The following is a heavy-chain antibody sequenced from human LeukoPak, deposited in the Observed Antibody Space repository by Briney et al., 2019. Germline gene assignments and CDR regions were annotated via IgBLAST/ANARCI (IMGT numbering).Heavy chain of an antibody. Sequence: SETLSLTCAVYGGSFSGYYWSWIRQPPGKGLEWIGEINHRGSTNYNPSLKSRVTISVDTSKNQFSLKLSSVTAADTAVYYCARVLKNYYYGMDVWGQGTTVTVSS. D-gene: IGHD2-8*01. CDR3: ARVLKNYYYGMDV. V-gene: IGHV4-34*01. CDR1: GGSFSGYY. J-gene: IGHJ6*02. CDR2: INHRGST.